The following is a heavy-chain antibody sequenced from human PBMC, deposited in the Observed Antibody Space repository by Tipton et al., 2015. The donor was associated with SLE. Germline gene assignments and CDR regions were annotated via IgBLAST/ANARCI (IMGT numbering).Heavy chain of an antibody. Sequence: GSLRLSCAASGFNFKNFEMNWVRQSPGKGLEWISSISSSGYSRDYVDSVKGRFTISRDNPTNSLFLQMDNLRAEDTALYFCTRKVIPGVFDFWGPGSLVTVSS. CDR3: TRKVIPGVFDF. V-gene: IGHV3-48*03. CDR1: GFNFKNFE. CDR2: ISSSGYSR. J-gene: IGHJ4*02. D-gene: IGHD3-22*01.